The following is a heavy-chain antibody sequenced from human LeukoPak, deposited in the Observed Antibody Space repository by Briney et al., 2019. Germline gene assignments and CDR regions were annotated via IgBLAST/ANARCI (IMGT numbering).Heavy chain of an antibody. V-gene: IGHV4-39*01. CDR3: ARHLGYCSGGSCYSARVGDAFDI. CDR1: GGSISSSTYY. Sequence: SETLSLTCTVSGGSISSSTYYWGWIRQPPGKGLEWIGNIYYSGNTYYSPSLESRVTISVDTSKNQFSLKLSSVTAADTAVYYCARHLGYCSGGSCYSARVGDAFDIWGQGTMVTVSS. CDR2: IYYSGNT. D-gene: IGHD2-15*01. J-gene: IGHJ3*02.